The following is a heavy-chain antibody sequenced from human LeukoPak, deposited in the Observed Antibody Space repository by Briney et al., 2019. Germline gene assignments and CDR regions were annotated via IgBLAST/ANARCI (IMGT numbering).Heavy chain of an antibody. D-gene: IGHD4/OR15-4a*01. V-gene: IGHV3-23*01. CDR1: GFIFSSLA. CDR2: INAVDADT. CDR3: AKQFLGAN. Sequence: GGSLRLSCAASGFIFSSLAMTRVRQAPGKGLEWVSTINAVDADTYYADSAKGRFTVSRDNSRNTLYLQMNSLRAEDTAVYYCAKQFLGANWGQGTLVIVSS. J-gene: IGHJ4*02.